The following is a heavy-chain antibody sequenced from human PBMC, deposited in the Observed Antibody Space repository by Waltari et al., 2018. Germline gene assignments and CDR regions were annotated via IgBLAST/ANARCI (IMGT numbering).Heavy chain of an antibody. Sequence: QVQLQESGPGLVKPSETLSLTCTVSGGSISRYYWSWLRQPAGKGREGSGRIDTSGSNNDNPNHERRVTMSVDTSKNQFSLKLSSVTAADTAVYYCARDGSYYDSSGSTEFDYWGQGTLVTVSS. V-gene: IGHV4-4*07. D-gene: IGHD3-22*01. J-gene: IGHJ4*02. CDR3: ARDGSYYDSSGSTEFDY. CDR1: GGSISRYY. CDR2: IDTSGSN.